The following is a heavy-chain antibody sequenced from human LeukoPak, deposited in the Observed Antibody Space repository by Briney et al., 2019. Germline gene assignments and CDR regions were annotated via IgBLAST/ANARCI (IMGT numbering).Heavy chain of an antibody. J-gene: IGHJ4*02. V-gene: IGHV4-38-2*02. CDR1: GYSISSAYY. CDR2: IYHSGST. Sequence: SETLSLTCTVSGYSISSAYYWSWIRQPPGKGLEWIGYIYHSGSTYYNPSLKSRVTISVDRSKNQFSLKLSSVTAADTAVYYCASQSNRYYFDYWGQGTLVTVSS. D-gene: IGHD4-11*01. CDR3: ASQSNRYYFDY.